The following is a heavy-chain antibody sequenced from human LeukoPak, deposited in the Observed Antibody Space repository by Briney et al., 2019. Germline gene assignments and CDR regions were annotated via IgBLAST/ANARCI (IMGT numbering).Heavy chain of an antibody. CDR1: GFTVSSNY. CDR2: IYSGGST. J-gene: IGHJ3*02. V-gene: IGHV3-53*04. CDR3: AREARDLTAFDI. Sequence: GGSLRLSWAASGFTVSSNYMSWVRQAPGKWLEWVSVIYSGGSTYYADSVKGRFTISRHNSKNTLYLQMNSLRAEDTAVYYCAREARDLTAFDIWGQGTMVTVSS. D-gene: IGHD5-24*01.